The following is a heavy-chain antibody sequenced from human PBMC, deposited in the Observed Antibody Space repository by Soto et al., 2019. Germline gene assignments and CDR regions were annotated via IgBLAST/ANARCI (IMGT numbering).Heavy chain of an antibody. CDR3: AKEDGDGYNY. Sequence: QVQLVQSGAEVKKFGASVKVSCRPYGFIFTGYYIHWMRQAPGQGLEWMGWLNPKTGATKYAQKFQGRVTMTRDTSISTAYMELTGLTSDDTALYYCAKEDGDGYNYWGQGTLVTVSS. J-gene: IGHJ4*02. V-gene: IGHV1-2*02. CDR1: GFIFTGYY. CDR2: LNPKTGAT. D-gene: IGHD3-22*01.